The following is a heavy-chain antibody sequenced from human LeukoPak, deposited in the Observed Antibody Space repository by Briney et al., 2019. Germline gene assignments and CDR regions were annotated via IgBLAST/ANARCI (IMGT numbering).Heavy chain of an antibody. J-gene: IGHJ4*02. V-gene: IGHV3-11*01. CDR2: ISSSGSTI. CDR1: GFTFSDYY. Sequence: GGSLRLSCAASGFTFSDYYMSRIRQAPGKGLEWVSYISSSGSTIYYADSVKGRSTISRDNAKNSLYLQMNSLRAEDTAVYYCARDPPLYCSGGSCSYWGQGTLVTVSS. D-gene: IGHD2-15*01. CDR3: ARDPPLYCSGGSCSY.